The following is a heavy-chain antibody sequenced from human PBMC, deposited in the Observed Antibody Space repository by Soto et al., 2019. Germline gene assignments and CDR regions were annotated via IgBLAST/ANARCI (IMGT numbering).Heavy chain of an antibody. Sequence: EVQLLESGGGLVQPGGSLTLSCAASGFTFSSCAMSWVRQAPGKGLEWVSAIGDNGVSKYYADSVKGRFTISRDNSKNTLYLQMISLRADDTAVYYCATYRQTTVTSEFWGQGALVTVSS. J-gene: IGHJ4*02. CDR3: ATYRQTTVTSEF. CDR1: GFTFSSCA. V-gene: IGHV3-23*01. D-gene: IGHD4-17*01. CDR2: IGDNGVSK.